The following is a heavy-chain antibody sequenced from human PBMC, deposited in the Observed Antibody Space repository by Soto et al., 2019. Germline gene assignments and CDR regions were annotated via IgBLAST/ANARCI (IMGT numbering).Heavy chain of an antibody. V-gene: IGHV4-61*05. D-gene: IGHD6-6*01. CDR2: FSYGGGT. J-gene: IGHJ4*02. Sequence: PSETLSLTCTVSGDSISSSLYYWSWIRQPPGKGLEWIGYFSYGGGTNNSPSLKSRATISGDTSKNQLSLNLSSVTAADTAVYYCAAPPRYWGQGTLVTVSS. CDR3: AAPPRY. CDR1: GDSISSSLYY.